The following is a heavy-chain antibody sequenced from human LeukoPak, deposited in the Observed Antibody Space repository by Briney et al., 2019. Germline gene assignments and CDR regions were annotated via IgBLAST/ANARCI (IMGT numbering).Heavy chain of an antibody. Sequence: GGSLRLPCAASGFTFSSYWMHWVRQAPGKGLVWVSRINSDGSSTSYADSVKGRFTISRDNAKNTLYLQMNSLRAEDTAVYYCAREGARYYDSSGYYSPFDYWGQGTLVTVSS. CDR1: GFTFSSYW. CDR2: INSDGSST. V-gene: IGHV3-74*01. J-gene: IGHJ4*02. CDR3: AREGARYYDSSGYYSPFDY. D-gene: IGHD3-22*01.